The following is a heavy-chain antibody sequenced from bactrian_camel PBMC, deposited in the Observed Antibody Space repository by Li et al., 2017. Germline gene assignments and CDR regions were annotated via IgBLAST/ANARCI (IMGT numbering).Heavy chain of an antibody. CDR1: EFQYSTTC. D-gene: IGHD2*01. CDR3: AADFFGVYLDGRYTRGRGLYNY. CDR2: IDSHGST. Sequence: HVQLVEFGGGSVSSGGSLRLTCAASEFQYSTTCMGWFRQVPGKEREGVATIDSHGSTDYADSVSGRFTISQDNAKSTLYVQINSLKPEDTAMYYCAADFFGVYLDGRYTRGRGLYNYWGQGTQVTVS. J-gene: IGHJ4*01. V-gene: IGHV3S53*01.